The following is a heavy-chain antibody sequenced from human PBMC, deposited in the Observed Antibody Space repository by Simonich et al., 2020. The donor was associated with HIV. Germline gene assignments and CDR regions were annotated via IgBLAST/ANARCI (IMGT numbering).Heavy chain of an antibody. V-gene: IGHV3-74*01. CDR2: IKSDGNTT. Sequence: EVQLVESGGGLVQSGGSLRLSCVASGFTFSNNWRHWVRQAPGKGLEGGSSIKSDGNTTIYADSVKGRFIISRDNAKNTLYLQMNSLRTEDTAVYFCYGAFDVWGQGTMVTVSS. J-gene: IGHJ3*01. CDR3: YGAFDV. CDR1: GFTFSNNW. D-gene: IGHD4-17*01.